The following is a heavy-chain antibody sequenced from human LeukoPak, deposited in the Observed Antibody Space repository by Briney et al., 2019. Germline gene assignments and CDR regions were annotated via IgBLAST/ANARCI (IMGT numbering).Heavy chain of an antibody. V-gene: IGHV4-34*01. D-gene: IGHD3-3*01. CDR2: INHSGST. CDR3: ARDQYDTWSRRGNFDS. J-gene: IGHJ4*02. Sequence: SETLSLTCAVYGGSFSGYYWSWIRQPPGKGLEWIGEINHSGSTNYNPSLKSRVTISVDTSKNQFSLKLSSVTAAGTAVYYCARDQYDTWSRRGNFDSWGQGTLVIVSS. CDR1: GGSFSGYY.